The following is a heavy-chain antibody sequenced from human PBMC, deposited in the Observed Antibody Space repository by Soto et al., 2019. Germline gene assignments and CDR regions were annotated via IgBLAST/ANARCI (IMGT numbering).Heavy chain of an antibody. J-gene: IGHJ5*02. V-gene: IGHV1-3*01. CDR1: GYTFTSYA. CDR3: AGVPYRSASDKTWFDP. D-gene: IGHD6-25*01. CDR2: INAGNGNT. Sequence: QVQLVQSGAEVKKPGASVKVSCKAYGYTFTSYAMHWVRQAPGQRHEWMGWINAGNGNTKYSQMFQGRVTITRETSSSTAHMELIMLRSEDRDVYYCAGVPYRSASDKTWFDPWGQVTLVSVSS.